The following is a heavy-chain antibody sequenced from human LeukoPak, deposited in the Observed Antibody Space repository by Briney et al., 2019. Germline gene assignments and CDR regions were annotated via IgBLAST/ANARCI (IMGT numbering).Heavy chain of an antibody. D-gene: IGHD3-3*01. CDR3: AKEAVPEYYDFWSGYYKAYFDY. V-gene: IGHV3-30*18. Sequence: GRSLRLSCAASGFAFSSYGMHWVRQAPGKGLEWVAIISYDGTNKYYADSVKGRFTISRDNPKNTLYLQMDSLRAEDTAVYYCAKEAVPEYYDFWSGYYKAYFDYWGQGALVTVSS. J-gene: IGHJ4*02. CDR1: GFAFSSYG. CDR2: ISYDGTNK.